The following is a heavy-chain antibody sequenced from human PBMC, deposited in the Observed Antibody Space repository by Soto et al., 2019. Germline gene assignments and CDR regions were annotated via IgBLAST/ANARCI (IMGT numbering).Heavy chain of an antibody. V-gene: IGHV3-23*01. Sequence: EVQLLESGGGLVQPGGSLRLSCAASGFTFSSYAMSWVRQAPGKGLEWVSAISGSGGSTYYADSVKGRFTISRDNSKNTLYLQMNSLRAEDTAVYYCAVRMLTEYSSSPHYYYYGMDVWGQGTTVTVSS. D-gene: IGHD6-6*01. CDR2: ISGSGGST. J-gene: IGHJ6*02. CDR3: AVRMLTEYSSSPHYYYYGMDV. CDR1: GFTFSSYA.